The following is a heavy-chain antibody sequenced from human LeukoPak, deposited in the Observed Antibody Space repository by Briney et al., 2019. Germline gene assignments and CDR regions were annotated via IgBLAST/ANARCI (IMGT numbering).Heavy chain of an antibody. CDR2: ISSSGSYI. D-gene: IGHD3-3*01. V-gene: IGHV3-21*01. J-gene: IGHJ4*02. CDR1: GFTFSSYS. CDR3: ARDRLQYYDFWSPNDY. Sequence: GGSLRLSCAASGFTFSSYSMNWVRQAPGKGLEWVSSISSSGSYIYYADSVKGRFTISRDNAKNSLYLQMNSLRAEDTAVYYCARDRLQYYDFWSPNDYWGQGTLVTVSS.